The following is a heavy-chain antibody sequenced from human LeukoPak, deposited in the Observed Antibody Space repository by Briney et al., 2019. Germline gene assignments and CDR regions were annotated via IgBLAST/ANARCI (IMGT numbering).Heavy chain of an antibody. CDR3: ATLYGDYRPLFDY. J-gene: IGHJ4*02. V-gene: IGHV1-2*06. Sequence: ASVKVSCKASGYTFTDYYMHWVRQAPGQGLELMGRINPNSGAIDYAQKFQGRVTVTRDTSISTAYMELSRLTSDDTAVYYCATLYGDYRPLFDYWGQGTLVTVSS. CDR2: INPNSGAI. D-gene: IGHD4-17*01. CDR1: GYTFTDYY.